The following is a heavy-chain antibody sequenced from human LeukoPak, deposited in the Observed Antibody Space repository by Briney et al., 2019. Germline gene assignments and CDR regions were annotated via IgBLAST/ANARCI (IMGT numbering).Heavy chain of an antibody. J-gene: IGHJ6*02. CDR2: IKQDGSEK. V-gene: IGHV3-7*01. CDR3: ARDRSRNYVSGEFYGMDV. CDR1: GFTFSNYW. D-gene: IGHD3-10*01. Sequence: GGSLRLSCAASGFTFSNYWMGWVRQAPGKGLEWVANIKQDGSEKYYVDSVKGRFTISRDNTKSSLYLQMNSLRAEDTAVYYCARDRSRNYVSGEFYGMDVWGQGTTVTVSS.